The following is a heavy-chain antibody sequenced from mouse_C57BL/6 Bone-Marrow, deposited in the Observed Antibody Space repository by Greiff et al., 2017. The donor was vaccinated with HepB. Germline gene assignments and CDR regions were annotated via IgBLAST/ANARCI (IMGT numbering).Heavy chain of an antibody. Sequence: EVKLEESGGGLVQPGESLKLSCESNEYEFPSHDMSWVRKTPEKRLELVAAINSDGGSTYYPDTMERRFIISRDNTKKTLYLQMSSLRSEDTALYYCARRDGYYVRFAYWGQGTLVTVSA. D-gene: IGHD2-3*01. J-gene: IGHJ3*01. CDR2: INSDGGST. CDR3: ARRDGYYVRFAY. V-gene: IGHV5-2*03. CDR1: EYEFPSHD.